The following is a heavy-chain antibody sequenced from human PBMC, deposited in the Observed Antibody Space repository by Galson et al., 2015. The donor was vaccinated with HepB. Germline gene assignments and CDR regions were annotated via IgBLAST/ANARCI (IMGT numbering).Heavy chain of an antibody. CDR2: INSDGSST. CDR1: GFTFSSYW. Sequence: SLRLSCAASGFTFSSYWMHWVRQAPGKGLVWVSRINSDGSSTSYADSVKGRFTISRDNAKNTLYLQMNSLRAEDTAVYYCARESSSSRINYNWFDPWGQGTLVTVSS. D-gene: IGHD6-13*01. J-gene: IGHJ5*02. V-gene: IGHV3-74*01. CDR3: ARESSSSRINYNWFDP.